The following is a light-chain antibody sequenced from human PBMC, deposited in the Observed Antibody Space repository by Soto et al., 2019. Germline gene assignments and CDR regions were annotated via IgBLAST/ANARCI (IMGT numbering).Light chain of an antibody. Sequence: EIVLTQSPGTLSLSPGERATRSCRASQSVSSCYLAWYQQKPGQAPRLLIYGASSRATGIPDRFSGSGSGTDFTLTISRLEPEDFAVYYCQQYGSSPPLTFGPGTKVDIK. J-gene: IGKJ3*01. CDR1: QSVSSCY. CDR2: GAS. V-gene: IGKV3-20*01. CDR3: QQYGSSPPLT.